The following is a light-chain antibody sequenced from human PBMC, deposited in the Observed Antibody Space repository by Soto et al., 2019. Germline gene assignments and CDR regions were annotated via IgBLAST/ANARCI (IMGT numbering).Light chain of an antibody. V-gene: IGKV3-20*01. CDR3: QQYGSSPLYT. CDR1: QSVSSNY. Sequence: EIVLTQSPGTLSLSPGERATLSCRASQSVSSNYLAWYQQKPGQTPRLLIYGASRRATGIPDRFSGSGSGTDFTLTIRRLEPEDFAVYYCQQYGSSPLYTFGQGTKLEIK. J-gene: IGKJ2*01. CDR2: GAS.